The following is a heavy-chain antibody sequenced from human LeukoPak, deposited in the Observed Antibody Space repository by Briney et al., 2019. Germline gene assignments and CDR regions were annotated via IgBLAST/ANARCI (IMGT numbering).Heavy chain of an antibody. D-gene: IGHD3-22*01. J-gene: IGHJ4*02. Sequence: SETLSLSCAVYGGSFSGYYWSWIRQPPGKGLEWIGEINHSGSTNYNPSLKSRVNISVDTSKNQFSLKLSSVTAADTAVYYCARGNSGSIDYWGQGTLVTVSS. V-gene: IGHV4-34*01. CDR2: INHSGST. CDR3: ARGNSGSIDY. CDR1: GGSFSGYY.